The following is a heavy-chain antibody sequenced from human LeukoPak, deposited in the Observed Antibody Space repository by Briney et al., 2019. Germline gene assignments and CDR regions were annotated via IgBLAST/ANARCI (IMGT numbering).Heavy chain of an antibody. CDR1: GFIVSTNY. D-gene: IGHD6-13*01. J-gene: IGHJ4*02. Sequence: GGSLRLSCAASGFIVSTNYVTWVRQAPGKGLEWVSGLYSGGATYYADAVKGRFTISRDNAKNTLYLQMNSLRAEDTAVYYCASGIAAVGWDFDYWGQGTLVTVSS. CDR2: LYSGGAT. V-gene: IGHV3-53*01. CDR3: ASGIAAVGWDFDY.